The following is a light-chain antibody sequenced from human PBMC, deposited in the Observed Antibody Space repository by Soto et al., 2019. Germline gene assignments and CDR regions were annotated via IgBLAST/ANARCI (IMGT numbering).Light chain of an antibody. CDR1: NIGSKS. V-gene: IGLV3-21*04. CDR3: QVWDSGSDSYVV. Sequence: SYVLTQPPSVSVAPGKTARITCGGNNIGSKSVHWYQQKPGQAPVLVINYDSDRPSGVPERFSGSNSANTATLTISRVEAGDEADYYCQVWDSGSDSYVVFGGGTKLTVL. J-gene: IGLJ2*01. CDR2: YDS.